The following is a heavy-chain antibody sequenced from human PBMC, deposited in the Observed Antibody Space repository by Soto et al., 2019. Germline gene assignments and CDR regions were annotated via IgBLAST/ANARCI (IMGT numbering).Heavy chain of an antibody. CDR1: GGSISSGDYY. CDR3: ARVSYYYGSGSSSDY. Sequence: SETLSLTCTVSGGSISSGDYYWNWIRQPPGKGLEWIGYIFYSGSTYYNPSLKSRITISVDTSKNQFSLKLSSVTAADTAVYYCARVSYYYGSGSSSDYWGQGTLVTVSS. V-gene: IGHV4-30-4*01. D-gene: IGHD3-10*01. CDR2: IFYSGST. J-gene: IGHJ4*02.